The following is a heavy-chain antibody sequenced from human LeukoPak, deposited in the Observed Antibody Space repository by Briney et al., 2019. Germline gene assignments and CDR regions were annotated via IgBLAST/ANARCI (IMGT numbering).Heavy chain of an antibody. CDR2: ISYDGSNK. V-gene: IGHV3-30*03. Sequence: PGRSLRLSCAASGFTFSSYGMHWVRQAPGKGLEWVAVISYDGSNKYYADSVKGRFTISRDNSKNTLYLQMNSLRDEDTAVYYCASEIIFGSFDYWGQGTLVTVSS. D-gene: IGHD3-3*01. CDR1: GFTFSSYG. J-gene: IGHJ4*02. CDR3: ASEIIFGSFDY.